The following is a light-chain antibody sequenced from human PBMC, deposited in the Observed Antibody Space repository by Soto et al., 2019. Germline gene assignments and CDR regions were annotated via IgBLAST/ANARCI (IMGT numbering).Light chain of an antibody. CDR1: QSISSY. V-gene: IGKV1-39*01. Sequence: DIQMTQSPSSLSASVGDRVTITCRASQSISSYLNWYQQKPGKAPKLLIYAASSLQSGVPSRFSGSGSGTDFTLTISSLQPEDFATYYCQQNYSTPVTFGGGTKV. J-gene: IGKJ4*01. CDR2: AAS. CDR3: QQNYSTPVT.